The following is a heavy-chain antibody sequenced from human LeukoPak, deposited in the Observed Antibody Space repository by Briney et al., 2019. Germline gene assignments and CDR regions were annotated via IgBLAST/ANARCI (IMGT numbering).Heavy chain of an antibody. CDR2: IYSGGST. V-gene: IGHV3-53*05. D-gene: IGHD3-22*01. CDR1: GFTVSSNY. Sequence: GGSLRLSCAASGFTVSSNYMSWVRQAPGKGLEWVSVIYSGGSTYYADSVKGRFTISRDNSKNTLYLQMNSLRAEDTAVYYCASNYYETADAFDIWGQGTMVTVSS. J-gene: IGHJ3*02. CDR3: ASNYYETADAFDI.